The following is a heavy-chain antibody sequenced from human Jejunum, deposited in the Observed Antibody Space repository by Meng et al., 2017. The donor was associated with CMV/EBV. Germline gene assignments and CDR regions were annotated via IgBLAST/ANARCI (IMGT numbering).Heavy chain of an antibody. CDR3: ARLLEAYCSSTSCSGYYGRDV. D-gene: IGHD2-2*01. CDR2: IKRDGSER. J-gene: IGHJ6*02. CDR1: W. Sequence: WMDWVRQAPGRGLEWVANIKRDGSERYYVDSVKGRFTISRDNTKNSLYLQMSSLRAEDTAVYYCARLLEAYCSSTSCSGYYGRDVWGQGTTVTVSS. V-gene: IGHV3-7*01.